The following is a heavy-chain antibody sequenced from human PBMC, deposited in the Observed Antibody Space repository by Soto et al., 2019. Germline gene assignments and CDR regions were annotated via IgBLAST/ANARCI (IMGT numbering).Heavy chain of an antibody. D-gene: IGHD3-3*01. CDR3: ARFPSSGSGYLDY. V-gene: IGHV4-31*03. CDR2: IYYSGST. Sequence: SETLSLTCTVSGGSISSGGYYWSWIRQHPGKGLEWIGYIYYSGSTYYNPSLKSRVTISVDTSKNQFSLKLSSVTAADTAVYYCARFPSSGSGYLDYWGQGTLVTVSS. CDR1: GGSISSGGYY. J-gene: IGHJ4*02.